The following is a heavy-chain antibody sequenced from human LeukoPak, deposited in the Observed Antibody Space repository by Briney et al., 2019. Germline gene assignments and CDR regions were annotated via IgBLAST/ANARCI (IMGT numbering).Heavy chain of an antibody. CDR3: ARSPGELRNWFDP. D-gene: IGHD1-26*01. CDR1: GGTFSSYA. V-gene: IGHV1-69*13. J-gene: IGHJ5*02. Sequence: GASVKVSCKASGGTFSSYAISWVRQAPGQGLEWMGGIIPIFGTANYEQKFQGRVTITADESTSTAYMELSSLRSEDTAVYYCARSPGELRNWFDPWGQGTLVTVSS. CDR2: IIPIFGTA.